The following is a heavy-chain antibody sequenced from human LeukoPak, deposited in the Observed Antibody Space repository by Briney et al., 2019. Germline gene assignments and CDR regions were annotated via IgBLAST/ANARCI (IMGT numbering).Heavy chain of an antibody. CDR3: ARDRKVRGVFDY. J-gene: IGHJ4*02. CDR2: IYTSGST. CDR1: GGSFSGYY. D-gene: IGHD3-10*01. V-gene: IGHV4-4*07. Sequence: SETLSLTCAVYGGSFSGYYWSWIRQPAGKGLEWIGRIYTSGSTNYNPSLKSRVTMSVDTSKNQFSLKLSSVTAADTAVYYCARDRKVRGVFDYWGQGTLVTVSS.